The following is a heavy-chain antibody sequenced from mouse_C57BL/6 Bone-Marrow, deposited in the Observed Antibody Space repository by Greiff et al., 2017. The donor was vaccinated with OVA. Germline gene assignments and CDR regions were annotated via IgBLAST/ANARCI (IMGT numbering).Heavy chain of an antibody. Sequence: EVKLVESGGGLVKPGGSLKLSCAASGFTFSSYAMSWVRQTPEKRLEWVATISDGGSYTYYPDNVKGRFTISRDNAKNNLYLQMSHLKSEDTAMYYCARGYYGYDYAMDYWGQGTSVTVSS. J-gene: IGHJ4*01. CDR3: ARGYYGYDYAMDY. CDR1: GFTFSSYA. V-gene: IGHV5-4*03. CDR2: ISDGGSYT. D-gene: IGHD2-2*01.